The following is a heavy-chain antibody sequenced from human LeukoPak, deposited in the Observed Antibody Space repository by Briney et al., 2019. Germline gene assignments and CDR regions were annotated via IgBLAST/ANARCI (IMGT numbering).Heavy chain of an antibody. CDR3: ARDQSYDFWSGYFAYYYYYMDV. V-gene: IGHV3-7*01. CDR2: IKQDGSEK. CDR1: GFTFSSYW. J-gene: IGHJ6*03. Sequence: GGSLRLSCAASGFTFSSYWMSWVRQAPGKGLEWVANIKQDGSEKYYVDSVKGRFTISRDNAKNSLYLQMNSLRAEDTAVYYCARDQSYDFWSGYFAYYYYYMDVWGKGTTVTVS. D-gene: IGHD3-3*01.